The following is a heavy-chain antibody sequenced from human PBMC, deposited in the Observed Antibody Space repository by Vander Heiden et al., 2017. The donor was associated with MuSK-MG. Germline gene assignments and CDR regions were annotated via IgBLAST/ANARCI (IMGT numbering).Heavy chain of an antibody. Sequence: QVQLHESGPGLVKPSETLSLTCTVSGGSISSYYRSWIRQPPGKGLEWIWYIYYSGSTNSNPSLKSRVTISVDTSKNQFSLKLSSVTAADTAVYYCARGTYSSSWYFQEWGQGTLVTVSS. J-gene: IGHJ1*01. CDR1: GGSISSYY. V-gene: IGHV4-59*01. CDR2: IYYSGST. D-gene: IGHD6-13*01. CDR3: ARGTYSSSWYFQE.